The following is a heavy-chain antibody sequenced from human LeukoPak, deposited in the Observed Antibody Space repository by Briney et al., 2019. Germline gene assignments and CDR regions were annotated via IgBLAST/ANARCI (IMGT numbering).Heavy chain of an antibody. D-gene: IGHD5-18*01. CDR2: ISYDGSRK. Sequence: GGSLRLSCAASGFTFSNYAMHWVRQAPGKGLEWVAVISYDGSRKYYSDSVKGRLTISRDNSKNTVYVQMNSLRVEDTAVYYCAEALGYSYEGYWGQGTLVTVSS. CDR1: GFTFSNYA. V-gene: IGHV3-30*04. J-gene: IGHJ4*02. CDR3: AEALGYSYEGY.